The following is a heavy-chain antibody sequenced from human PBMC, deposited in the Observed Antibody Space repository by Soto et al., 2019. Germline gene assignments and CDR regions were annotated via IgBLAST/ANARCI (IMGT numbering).Heavy chain of an antibody. CDR1: GFTFNNYE. V-gene: IGHV3-48*03. CDR3: ARSSSPYWPDKELDI. J-gene: IGHJ4*02. Sequence: GGSLRLSCAASGFTFNNYEMNWVRQAPGKELEWISHISFIDHMIYYAASVEGRFTIYSDNAKNSVYLQMHSLRAEDTAVYYCARSSSPYWPDKELDIWGQGTLVTVSS. D-gene: IGHD2-2*01. CDR2: ISFIDHMI.